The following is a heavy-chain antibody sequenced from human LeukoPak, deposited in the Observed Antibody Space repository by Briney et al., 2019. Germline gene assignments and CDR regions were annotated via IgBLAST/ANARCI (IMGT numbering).Heavy chain of an antibody. CDR3: ARDTVESGYGDYNFDY. Sequence: GGSLRLSCAASGFTFSSYSMNWVRQAPGKGLEWVSSISSSSSSYIYYADSVKGRFTISRDNAKNSLYLQMNSLRAEDTAVYYCARDTVESGYGDYNFDYWGQGTLVTVSS. J-gene: IGHJ4*02. V-gene: IGHV3-21*01. CDR1: GFTFSSYS. D-gene: IGHD4-17*01. CDR2: ISSSSSSYI.